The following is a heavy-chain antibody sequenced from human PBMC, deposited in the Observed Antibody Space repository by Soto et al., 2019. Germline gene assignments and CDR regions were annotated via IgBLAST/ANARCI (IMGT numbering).Heavy chain of an antibody. CDR2: IKSKTDGGTT. CDR3: TTSSGVWELLYYYYGMDV. Sequence: GGSLRLSCAASGFTFSNAWMSWVRQAPGKGLEWVGRIKSKTDGGTTDYAAPVKGRFTISRDDSKNTLYLQMNSLKTEDTAVYYCTTSSGVWELLYYYYGMDVWGQGTTVTVS. V-gene: IGHV3-15*01. J-gene: IGHJ6*02. CDR1: GFTFSNAW. D-gene: IGHD1-26*01.